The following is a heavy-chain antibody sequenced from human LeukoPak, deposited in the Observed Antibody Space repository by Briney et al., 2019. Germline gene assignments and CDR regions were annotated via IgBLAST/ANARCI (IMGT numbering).Heavy chain of an antibody. J-gene: IGHJ4*02. D-gene: IGHD1-20*01. CDR3: ARDSGITRTPDY. CDR1: GGSISSGSYY. Sequence: SETLSLTCTVSGGSISSGSYYWSWIRQPAGKGLEWIGRIYTSGSTNYNPSLKSRVTISVDTSKNQFSLKLSSVTAADTAVYYCARDSGITRTPDYWGQGTLVTVSS. V-gene: IGHV4-61*02. CDR2: IYTSGST.